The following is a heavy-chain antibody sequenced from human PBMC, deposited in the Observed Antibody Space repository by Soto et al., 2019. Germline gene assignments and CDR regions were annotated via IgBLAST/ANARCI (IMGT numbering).Heavy chain of an antibody. Sequence: QVQLVQSGAEVKKPGASLKVSCKASGYTFTTYGLTWVRQAPGQGLEWMGWINGYNGKTKYAQNFQGRLTMTTDTSTTTAYMELRSLRSDDTAVYFCASAHIVVATDFDLWGQGTLVTVSS. J-gene: IGHJ4*02. D-gene: IGHD2-2*01. CDR2: INGYNGKT. CDR1: GYTFTTYG. CDR3: ASAHIVVATDFDL. V-gene: IGHV1-18*01.